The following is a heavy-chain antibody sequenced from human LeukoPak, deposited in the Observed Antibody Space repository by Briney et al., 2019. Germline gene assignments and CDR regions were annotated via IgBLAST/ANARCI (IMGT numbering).Heavy chain of an antibody. CDR2: FDPEDGET. CDR3: ATDVIAAGAFDI. D-gene: IGHD6-13*01. Sequence: ASVKVSCKVSGYTLTKLSMHWVRQAPRKGLEWMGGFDPEDGETIYAQKFQGRVTMTEDTSTDTAYMELSSLRSEDTAVYYCATDVIAAGAFDIWGQGTMVTVSS. J-gene: IGHJ3*02. V-gene: IGHV1-24*01. CDR1: GYTLTKLS.